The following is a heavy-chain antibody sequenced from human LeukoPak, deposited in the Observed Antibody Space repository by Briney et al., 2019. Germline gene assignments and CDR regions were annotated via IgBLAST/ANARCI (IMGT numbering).Heavy chain of an antibody. CDR3: ARPSNSGYDF. CDR1: GYSLSNYW. CDR2: IYPSDSDT. D-gene: IGHD5-12*01. J-gene: IGHJ4*02. Sequence: GESLKISCKASGYSLSNYWIGWVRQMPGKGLEWMGIIYPSDSDTRYSPSFQGQVTISADMSISTAYLQWSSLKASDTAMYYCARPSNSGYDFWGQGALVTVSS. V-gene: IGHV5-51*01.